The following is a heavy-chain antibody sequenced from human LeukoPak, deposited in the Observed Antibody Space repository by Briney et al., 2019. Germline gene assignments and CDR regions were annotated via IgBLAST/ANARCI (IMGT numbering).Heavy chain of an antibody. CDR3: ARDQVRSNIVVVPAAMAY. CDR1: GGTFSSYA. J-gene: IGHJ4*02. V-gene: IGHV1-69*13. Sequence: ASVKVSCKASGGTFSSYAISWVRQAPGQGLEWMGGIIPIFGTANYAQKFQGRVTITADESTSTAYMELSSLRSEDTAVYYCARDQVRSNIVVVPAAMAYWGQGTLVTVSS. D-gene: IGHD2-2*01. CDR2: IIPIFGTA.